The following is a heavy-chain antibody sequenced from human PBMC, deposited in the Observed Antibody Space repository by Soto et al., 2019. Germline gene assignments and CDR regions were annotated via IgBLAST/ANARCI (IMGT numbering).Heavy chain of an antibody. V-gene: IGHV3-21*01. CDR2: ISSSSSYI. Sequence: KTGGSLRLSCVASGFTFSTYGMNWVRQAPGKGLEWVSSISSSSSYIYYADSVKGRFTISRDNAKNSLYLQMISLRAEDTAVYYCARAEVLNSWGQGTLVTVSS. J-gene: IGHJ4*02. CDR3: ARAEVLNS. CDR1: GFTFSTYG.